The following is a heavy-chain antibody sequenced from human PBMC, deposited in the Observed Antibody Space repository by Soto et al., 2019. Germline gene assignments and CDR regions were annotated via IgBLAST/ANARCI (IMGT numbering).Heavy chain of an antibody. D-gene: IGHD3-10*01. Sequence: PGGSLRLSCAGSGFTFSGYGMHWVRQAPGKGLEWVAVISYDGSKKYYADSVKGRFTISRDNSKNTLYLQMNSLKVEDTAVYYSAKDWCNYGQFQHSGPAPLSTVPS. CDR3: AKDWCNYGQFQH. V-gene: IGHV3-30*18. CDR1: GFTFSGYG. CDR2: ISYDGSKK. J-gene: IGHJ4*02.